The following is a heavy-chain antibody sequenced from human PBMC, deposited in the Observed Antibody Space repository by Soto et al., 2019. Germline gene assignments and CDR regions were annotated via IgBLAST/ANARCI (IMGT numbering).Heavy chain of an antibody. Sequence: QVQLVESGGGVVQPGRSLRLSCAASGFTFSSYGMHWVRQAPGKGLEWVAVISYDGSNKYYADSVKGRFTISRDNSKNTLYLQMNSLRAEDTAVYYCAKDGLLWFGEILYYYYGMDVWGQGTTVTVSS. CDR2: ISYDGSNK. V-gene: IGHV3-30*18. J-gene: IGHJ6*02. CDR1: GFTFSSYG. CDR3: AKDGLLWFGEILYYYYGMDV. D-gene: IGHD3-10*01.